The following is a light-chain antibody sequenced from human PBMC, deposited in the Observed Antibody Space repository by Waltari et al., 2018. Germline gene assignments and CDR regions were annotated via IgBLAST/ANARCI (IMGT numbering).Light chain of an antibody. V-gene: IGKV1-39*01. J-gene: IGKJ1*01. CDR1: QSISSY. CDR2: AAS. Sequence: DIQMTQSPSSLSASVGDRVTITCRASQSISSYLNWYQQKPGKAPKLLIYAASSLQSGVPSRFSGGGSGTDFTLTISSLQPEDFATYYWQQSYSSWTFGQGTKVEIK. CDR3: QQSYSSWT.